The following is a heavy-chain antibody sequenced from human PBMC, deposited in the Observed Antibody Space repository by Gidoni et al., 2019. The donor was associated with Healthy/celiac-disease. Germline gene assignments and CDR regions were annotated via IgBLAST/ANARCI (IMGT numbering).Heavy chain of an antibody. CDR2: ISGSGGST. CDR3: AKVGPIAARRRGDFDY. V-gene: IGHV3-23*01. CDR1: GLTCSSYA. J-gene: IGHJ4*02. Sequence: EVQLLESGGGLVQPGGSLRLSCSASGLTCSSYAMSWVRRAPGKGLEWVSAISGSGGSTYYADSVKGRFTISRDNSKNTLYLQMNRLRAEDTAVYYCAKVGPIAARRRGDFDYWGQGTLVTVSS. D-gene: IGHD6-6*01.